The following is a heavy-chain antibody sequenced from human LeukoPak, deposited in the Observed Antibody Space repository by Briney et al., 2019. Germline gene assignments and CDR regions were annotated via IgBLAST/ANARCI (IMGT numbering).Heavy chain of an antibody. Sequence: GESLKISCEVSGHRFTNHWIGWVRQMPGKGLEWMGIINLGDSDTKYSPSFQGQVTISLDKSISTAYLQWRSLKASDTAMYYCARRPYSGSPNWFDPWGQGTLVAVSS. D-gene: IGHD1-26*01. J-gene: IGHJ5*02. CDR2: INLGDSDT. CDR1: GHRFTNHW. CDR3: ARRPYSGSPNWFDP. V-gene: IGHV5-51*01.